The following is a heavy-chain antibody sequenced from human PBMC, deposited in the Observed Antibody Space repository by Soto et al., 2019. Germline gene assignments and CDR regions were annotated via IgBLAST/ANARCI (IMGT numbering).Heavy chain of an antibody. Sequence: LSRTCTFSGSAMIRYDWSSIRKPPGKGLEWIGYIYYSGSTNYNPSLKSRVTISVDTSKNQFSLKLSSVTAADTVVYYCARVWGGAFDIWGQGTMVTVSS. CDR1: GSAMIRYD. CDR3: ARVWGGAFDI. V-gene: IGHV4-59*01. J-gene: IGHJ3*02. CDR2: IYYSGST. D-gene: IGHD3-10*01.